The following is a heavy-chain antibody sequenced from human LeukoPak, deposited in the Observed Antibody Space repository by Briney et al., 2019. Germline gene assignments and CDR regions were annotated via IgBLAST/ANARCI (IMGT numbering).Heavy chain of an antibody. CDR3: ARDRRIAATRYFDY. CDR1: GFTFSSYG. V-gene: IGHV3-33*01. CDR2: IWYDGSNK. D-gene: IGHD2-15*01. Sequence: GGSLRLSCAASGFTFSSYGMHWVRQAPGKGLEWVAVIWYDGSNKYYADSVKGRFTISRDNSKNTLYLQMNSLRAEDTAVYYCARDRRIAATRYFDYWGQGTLVTVSS. J-gene: IGHJ4*02.